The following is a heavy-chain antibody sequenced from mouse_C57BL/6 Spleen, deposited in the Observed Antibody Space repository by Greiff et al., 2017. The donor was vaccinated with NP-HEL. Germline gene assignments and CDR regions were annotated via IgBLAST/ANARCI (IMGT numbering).Heavy chain of an antibody. V-gene: IGHV5-9-1*02. D-gene: IGHD4-1*01. Sequence: EVKLQESGEGLVKPGGSLKLSCAASGFTFSSYAMSWVRQTPEKRLEWVAYISSGGDYIYYADTVKGRFTISRDNARNTLYLQMSSLKSEDTAMYYCTRELTGTDYAMDYWGQGTSVTVSS. CDR3: TRELTGTDYAMDY. J-gene: IGHJ4*01. CDR1: GFTFSSYA. CDR2: ISSGGDYI.